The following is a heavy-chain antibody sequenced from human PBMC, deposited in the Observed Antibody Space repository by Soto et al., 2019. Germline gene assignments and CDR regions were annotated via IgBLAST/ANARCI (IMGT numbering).Heavy chain of an antibody. CDR2: IIPIFGTA. V-gene: IGHV1-69*01. J-gene: IGHJ4*02. Sequence: QVQLVQSGAEVKKPGSSVKVSCKASGGTFSSYAISWVRQAPGQGLEWMGGIIPIFGTANYAQKFQGRVTITADESTSTAYIEPSSLRYEDTAVYYCARGSDRSGWVPNFDYWGQGTLVTVSS. D-gene: IGHD6-19*01. CDR3: ARGSDRSGWVPNFDY. CDR1: GGTFSSYA.